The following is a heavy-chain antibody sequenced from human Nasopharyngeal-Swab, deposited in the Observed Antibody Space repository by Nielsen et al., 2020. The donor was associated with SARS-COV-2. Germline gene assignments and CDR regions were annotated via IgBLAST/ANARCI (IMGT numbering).Heavy chain of an antibody. J-gene: IGHJ6*02. D-gene: IGHD6-13*01. CDR2: ISYDGSNK. CDR3: AKDPKYSSSWYEGYYGMDV. Sequence: GGSLRLSCAASGFTFSSYGMHRVRQAPGKGLEGVAVISYDGSNKYYADSVKGRFTISRDNSKNTLYLQMNSLRAVDTAVYYCAKDPKYSSSWYEGYYGMDVWGQGTTVTVSS. V-gene: IGHV3-30*18. CDR1: GFTFSSYG.